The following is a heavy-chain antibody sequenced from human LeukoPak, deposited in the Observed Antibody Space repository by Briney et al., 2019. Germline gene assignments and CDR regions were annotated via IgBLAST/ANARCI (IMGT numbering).Heavy chain of an antibody. CDR3: ARDRVEADYGDYGAFDI. Sequence: GGSLRLSCAASGFTFSSYGMHWVRQAPGKGLEWVAVIWYDGSNKYYADSVKGRFTISRDNSKNTLYLQMNSLRAEDTAVYYCARDRVEADYGDYGAFDIWGQGTMVTVSS. CDR2: IWYDGSNK. V-gene: IGHV3-33*01. CDR1: GFTFSSYG. D-gene: IGHD4-17*01. J-gene: IGHJ3*02.